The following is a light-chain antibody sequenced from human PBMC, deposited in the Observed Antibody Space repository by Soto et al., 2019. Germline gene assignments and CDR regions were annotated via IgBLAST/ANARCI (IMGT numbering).Light chain of an antibody. J-gene: IGLJ3*02. V-gene: IGLV1-44*01. CDR3: AAWDDSLNGLWV. Sequence: QSVLTQPPSASGTPGQRVTISCSGSSSNIGSNTVNWYQQLPGTAPKLLIYSNNQRPSGVPDRLSGSKSGTSASLAISGLQSEDEADYYCAAWDDSLNGLWVFGGGTKVTVL. CDR2: SNN. CDR1: SSNIGSNT.